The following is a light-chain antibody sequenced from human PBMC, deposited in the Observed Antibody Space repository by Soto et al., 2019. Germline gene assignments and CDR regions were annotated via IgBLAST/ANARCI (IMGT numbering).Light chain of an antibody. V-gene: IGLV2-8*01. J-gene: IGLJ7*01. CDR1: SSDVGGYNY. CDR3: YSFGFNNGFGV. CDR2: EVS. Sequence: QSALTQPPSASGSPGQSVTISCTGTSSDVGGYNYVSWYQQHPGKAPKLMIYEVSRRPSGVPDRFSGSKSGNTASLTVAGLPAEEEADYYCYSFGFNNGFGVFGGGTQLTVL.